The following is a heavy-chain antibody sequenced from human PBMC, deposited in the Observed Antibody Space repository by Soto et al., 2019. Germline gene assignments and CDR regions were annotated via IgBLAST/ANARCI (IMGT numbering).Heavy chain of an antibody. V-gene: IGHV3-66*01. CDR1: GFTVSSNY. Sequence: GSLRLSCAASGFTVSSNYMSWVRQAPGKGLEWVSVIYSGGSTYYADSVKGRFTISRDNSKNTLYLQMNSLRAEDTAVYYCARGPDVLRYFDWSIYFDYWGQGTLVTGSS. CDR3: ARGPDVLRYFDWSIYFDY. CDR2: IYSGGST. D-gene: IGHD3-9*01. J-gene: IGHJ4*02.